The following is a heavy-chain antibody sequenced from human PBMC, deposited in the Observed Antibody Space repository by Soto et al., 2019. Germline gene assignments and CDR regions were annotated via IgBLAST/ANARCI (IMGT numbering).Heavy chain of an antibody. Sequence: GGSLRLSCAASGFTFSGSAIHWVRQASGKGLEWVGRIKTKTNSYATAYAASVKGRFTISRDDSKNTAYLQMNSLKIEDTAVYYCTRLPNWNFRFDPWGQGTLVTVSS. J-gene: IGHJ5*02. D-gene: IGHD1-7*01. CDR2: IKTKTNSYAT. CDR1: GFTFSGSA. CDR3: TRLPNWNFRFDP. V-gene: IGHV3-73*01.